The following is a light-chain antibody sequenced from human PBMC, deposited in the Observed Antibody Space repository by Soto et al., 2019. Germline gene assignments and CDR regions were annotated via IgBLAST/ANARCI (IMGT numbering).Light chain of an antibody. V-gene: IGKV3-11*01. CDR3: QQRFRWPPIT. J-gene: IGKJ5*01. CDR1: QSVNIY. CDR2: DSS. Sequence: EIVLTQSPATLSLSPGERATLPCRASQSVNIYLAWYQQKPGQAPRLLIYDSSSRDAGIPARFSGSGSGTDFTLTITSLEPEDSAVYYCQQRFRWPPITFGQGTRLEIK.